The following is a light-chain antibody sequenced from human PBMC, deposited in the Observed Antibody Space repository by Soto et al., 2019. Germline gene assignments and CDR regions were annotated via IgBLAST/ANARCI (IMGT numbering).Light chain of an antibody. J-gene: IGKJ5*01. CDR2: DAS. V-gene: IGKV3-11*01. CDR1: QYITIY. CDR3: QQRADWPIT. Sequence: EIVLTQCPATLSFSPGERATLSCRASQYITIYLAWYQQKPGQAPRLLIYDASNRATGIPARFSGSGSGTDFTLTISSLEPDDFAVYYCQQRADWPITFGQGTRLENK.